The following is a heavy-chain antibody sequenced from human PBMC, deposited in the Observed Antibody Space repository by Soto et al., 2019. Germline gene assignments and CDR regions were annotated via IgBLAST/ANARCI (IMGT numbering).Heavy chain of an antibody. J-gene: IGHJ4*02. CDR1: GFAFSGYS. Sequence: EVQLVESGGGLVKPGGSLRVSCSASGFAFSGYSMSWVRQAPGEGLEWVSSMSPTGTYIYYADSVKGRFTISRDNAENSLYLQMNSLRAEDTAVYYCARGGVGGIYAYWGQGTLVTVSS. CDR3: ARGGVGGIYAY. CDR2: MSPTGTYI. V-gene: IGHV3-21*01. D-gene: IGHD2-21*01.